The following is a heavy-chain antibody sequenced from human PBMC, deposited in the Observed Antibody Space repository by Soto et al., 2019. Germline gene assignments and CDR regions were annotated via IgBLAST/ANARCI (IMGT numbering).Heavy chain of an antibody. D-gene: IGHD3-16*01. V-gene: IGHV4-4*02. J-gene: IGHJ4*02. CDR1: GGSIYTDDC. CDR2: VNQFVGT. Sequence: QVRLQESGPGLVEPSGTLSLTCAVSGGSIYTDDCWTWVRQTPGKGLEWIGEVNQFVGTNYNPSLRSRVTISIDKSKNQFSLELTSVTAADTAVYYCANWGGLNFPRLYWGPGTLVTVSS. CDR3: ANWGGLNFPRLY.